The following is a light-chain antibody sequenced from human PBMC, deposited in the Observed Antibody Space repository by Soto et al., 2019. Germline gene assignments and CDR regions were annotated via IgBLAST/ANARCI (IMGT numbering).Light chain of an antibody. CDR2: KAS. J-gene: IGKJ4*01. CDR3: QQYNSYSLT. CDR1: QSVSSW. V-gene: IGKV1-5*03. Sequence: DIQMTQSPSTLSVSVGDRVTITCRASQSVSSWLAWYQQKPGKAPKLLIHKASSLDRGVPSRFSGSGSGTEFTLTISSLQPDDFATYYCQQYNSYSLTFGGGTKVEIK.